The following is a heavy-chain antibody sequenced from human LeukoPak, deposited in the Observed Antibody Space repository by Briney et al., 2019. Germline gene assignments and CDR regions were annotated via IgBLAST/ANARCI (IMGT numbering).Heavy chain of an antibody. CDR3: ARDGRQGVPLNWFNP. V-gene: IGHV1-18*04. J-gene: IGHJ5*02. CDR1: GYTFNTYG. Sequence: GASVTVSCTASGYTFNTYGINWVRQAPGQGLEWMGWISAYNGNTNYAQNFQGRITLTTDTSTSTAYMGLTSLRSDDTAVYYCARDGRQGVPLNWFNPWGQGTLVTVSS. D-gene: IGHD3-16*01. CDR2: ISAYNGNT.